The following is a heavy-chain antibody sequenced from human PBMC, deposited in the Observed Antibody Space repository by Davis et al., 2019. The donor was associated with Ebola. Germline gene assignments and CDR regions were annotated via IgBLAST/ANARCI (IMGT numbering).Heavy chain of an antibody. J-gene: IGHJ4*02. CDR2: IYSGGST. D-gene: IGHD3-10*01. V-gene: IGHV3-53*01. CDR3: ATSSYRFGELLSYFFDY. CDR1: GFSVTSNY. Sequence: GESLKISCAVSGFSVTSNYMSWVRQAPGKGLEWVSVIYSGGSTYYADSVKGRFTISRDNSKKTLYLQMNSLRAEDTAVYYCATSSYRFGELLSYFFDYWGQGTLVTVSS.